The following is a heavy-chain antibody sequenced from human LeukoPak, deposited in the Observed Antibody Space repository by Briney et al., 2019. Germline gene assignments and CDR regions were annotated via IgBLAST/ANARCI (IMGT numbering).Heavy chain of an antibody. V-gene: IGHV3-7*01. CDR3: ARDKVVGATYFDY. CDR2: IKQDGSEN. Sequence: PGGSLRLSCAASGFTFSSYAMTWVRQAPGKGREWVANIKQDGSENFYVDSVKGRFTISRDDAKNSLYLQMNSLRAEDTAVYYCARDKVVGATYFDYWGQGTLVTVSS. D-gene: IGHD2-15*01. J-gene: IGHJ4*02. CDR1: GFTFSSYA.